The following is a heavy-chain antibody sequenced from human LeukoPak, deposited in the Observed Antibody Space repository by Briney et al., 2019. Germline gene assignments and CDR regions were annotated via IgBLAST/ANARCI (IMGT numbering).Heavy chain of an antibody. CDR2: MCGTAGCT. CDR1: GFTFYMYA. V-gene: IGHV3-23*01. Sequence: PGGSLTLSCQASGFTFYMYAMSWVRQASGKGLEWVASMCGTAGCTFYPDSVKGRFTISRDNSKNVLYLRMNSLTAEDTAIYYCAKDRPNFHENSGHYYRRDGDSWGQGTLVTVSS. CDR3: AKDRPNFHENSGHYYRRDGDS. J-gene: IGHJ5*01. D-gene: IGHD3-22*01.